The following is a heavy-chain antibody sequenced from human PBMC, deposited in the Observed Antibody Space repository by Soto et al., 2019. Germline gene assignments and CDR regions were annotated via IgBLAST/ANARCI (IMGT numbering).Heavy chain of an antibody. CDR2: IWYDGSNK. CDR3: AREGYSGYGRFDIGY. J-gene: IGHJ4*02. Sequence: GVSLRLSCAASGFTFSSYGMHWVRQAPGKGLEWVAVIWYDGSNKYYADSVKGRFTISRDNSKNTLYLQMNSLRAEDTAVYYCAREGYSGYGRFDIGYWGKGPLVTVSS. D-gene: IGHD5-12*01. CDR1: GFTFSSYG. V-gene: IGHV3-33*01.